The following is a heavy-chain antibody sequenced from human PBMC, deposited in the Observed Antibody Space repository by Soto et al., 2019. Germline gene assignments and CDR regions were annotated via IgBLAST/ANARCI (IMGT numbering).Heavy chain of an antibody. CDR3: ARDRARNLIVGATFVDY. Sequence: ASVKVSCKASGYTFTSYGISWVRQAPGQGLEWMGWISAYNGNTNYAQKLQGRVTMTTDTSTSTAYMELRSLRSDDTAVYYCARDRARNLIVGATFVDYWGQGTLVTVSS. D-gene: IGHD1-26*01. V-gene: IGHV1-18*01. J-gene: IGHJ4*02. CDR2: ISAYNGNT. CDR1: GYTFTSYG.